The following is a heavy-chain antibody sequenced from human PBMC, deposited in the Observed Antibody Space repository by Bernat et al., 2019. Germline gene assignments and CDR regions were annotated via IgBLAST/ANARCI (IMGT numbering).Heavy chain of an antibody. D-gene: IGHD3-22*01. CDR2: IYYSGST. J-gene: IGHJ4*02. CDR3: ARRGYYDSSGYYKY. V-gene: IGHV4-39*01. Sequence: QLQLQESGPGLVKPSETLSLTGTVSGGSISSSSYYWGWIRQPPGKGLEWIGSIYYSGSTYYNPSLKSRVTISVDTSKNQFSLKLSSVTAADTAVYYCARRGYYDSSGYYKYWGQGTLVTVSS. CDR1: GGSISSSSYY.